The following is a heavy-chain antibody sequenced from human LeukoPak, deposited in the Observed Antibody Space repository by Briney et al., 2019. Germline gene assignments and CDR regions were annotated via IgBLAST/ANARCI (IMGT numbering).Heavy chain of an antibody. CDR1: NASFGPYY. V-gene: IGHV4-34*01. Sequence: PSETLSLTCAVYNASFGPYYWSWLRQSPGKGLEYIGEVNYRGDGNYNPSLNSRASISLDTSKTQFSLRLTSVTAADTAMYYCARETSLHNFDSWGQGTLVTVSS. J-gene: IGHJ4*02. CDR2: VNYRGDG. CDR3: ARETSLHNFDS.